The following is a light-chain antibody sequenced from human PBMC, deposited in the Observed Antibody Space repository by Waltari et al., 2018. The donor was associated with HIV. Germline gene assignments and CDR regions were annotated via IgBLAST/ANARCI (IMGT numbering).Light chain of an antibody. CDR3: QSYARSGVV. J-gene: IGLJ2*01. Sequence: NFMLTQPHSVSESPGKTIVISCTGSSGNIADNYVQWYQQRPGSAPTTVIYEDNQRPSWVPDRFSASIASTATSASLTSSGLRPEVEADYYGQSYARSGVVFGGGTKLTVL. V-gene: IGLV6-57*02. CDR2: EDN. CDR1: SGNIADNY.